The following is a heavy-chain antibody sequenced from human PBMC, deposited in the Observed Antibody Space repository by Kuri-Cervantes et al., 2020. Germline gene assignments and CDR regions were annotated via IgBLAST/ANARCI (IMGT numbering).Heavy chain of an antibody. CDR3: APSGWYFPQPFDY. Sequence: GESLKISCAASGFTFSDYYMSWIRQAPGKGLEWVSGISGSGGSTYYADSVKGRFTISRDNSKNTLYLQMNSLRAEDTAVYYCAPSGWYFPQPFDYWGQGTLVTVSS. CDR2: ISGSGGST. CDR1: GFTFSDYY. D-gene: IGHD6-19*01. V-gene: IGHV3-23*01. J-gene: IGHJ4*02.